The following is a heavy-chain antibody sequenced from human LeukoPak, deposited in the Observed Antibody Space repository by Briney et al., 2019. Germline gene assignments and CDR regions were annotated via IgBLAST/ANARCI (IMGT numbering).Heavy chain of an antibody. CDR3: AKDIRKADYGDYHWFDP. CDR2: ISWNSGSI. V-gene: IGHV3-9*01. J-gene: IGHJ5*02. Sequence: GGSLRLSCVVSGFTFHDYAVHWVRQPPGKGLEWVSGISWNSGSIGYADSVKGRFTISRDNAKNSLYLQMNSLRAEDTALYYCAKDIRKADYGDYHWFDPWGQGTLVTVSS. CDR1: GFTFHDYA. D-gene: IGHD4-17*01.